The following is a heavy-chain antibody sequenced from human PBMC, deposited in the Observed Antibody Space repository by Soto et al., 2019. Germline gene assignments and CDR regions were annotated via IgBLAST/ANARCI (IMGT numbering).Heavy chain of an antibody. CDR3: ARGPRSYYYGSGSFYYGMDV. V-gene: IGHV3-13*04. J-gene: IGHJ6*02. Sequence: EVQLVESGGGLVQPGGSLRLSCAASGFTFSSYDMHWVRQATGKGLEWVSAIGTAGDTYYPGSVKGRFTISRENAKNSLYLQMNSLRAGDTAVYYCARGPRSYYYGSGSFYYGMDVWGQGTTVTVSS. D-gene: IGHD3-10*01. CDR1: GFTFSSYD. CDR2: IGTAGDT.